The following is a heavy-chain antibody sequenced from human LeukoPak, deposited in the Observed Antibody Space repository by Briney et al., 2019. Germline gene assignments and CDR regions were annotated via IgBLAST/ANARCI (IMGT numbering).Heavy chain of an antibody. CDR3: ARDRGYYDSSGYRY. D-gene: IGHD3-22*01. CDR2: ISYDGSNK. CDR1: GFTFSSYG. J-gene: IGHJ4*02. Sequence: PGRSLRLSCAASGFTFSSYGMHWVRQAPGKGLEWVAVISYDGSNKYYADSVKGRFTISRDNSKNTLYLQMNSLRAEDTAVYYCARDRGYYDSSGYRYWGQGTLVTVSS. V-gene: IGHV3-30*03.